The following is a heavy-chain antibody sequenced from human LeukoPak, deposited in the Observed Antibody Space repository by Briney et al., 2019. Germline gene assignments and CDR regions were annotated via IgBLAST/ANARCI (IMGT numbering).Heavy chain of an antibody. CDR3: ARDVLLWFGESTFDY. CDR1: GFTFSNYA. D-gene: IGHD3-10*01. J-gene: IGHJ4*02. CDR2: ISYDGSNK. Sequence: PGRSLRLSCAASGFTFSNYAMHWVRQAPGKGLEWVAVISYDGSNKYYADSVKGRFTISRDNSKNTLYLQMNSLRAEDTAVYYCARDVLLWFGESTFDYWGQGTLVTVSS. V-gene: IGHV3-30-3*01.